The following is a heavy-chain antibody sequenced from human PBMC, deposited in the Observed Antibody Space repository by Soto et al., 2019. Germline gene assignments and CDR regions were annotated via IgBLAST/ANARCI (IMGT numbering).Heavy chain of an antibody. Sequence: GGSLRLSCAASGFTFSGFPMHWVRQAPGKGLEWVAVISYDGNNKYYADSVRGRSTISRDNSKNTLYLEMNGLRPDDTSVYYCARGMGGRVYYYYFGMDVWGPGTTVTSP. J-gene: IGHJ6*02. CDR1: GFTFSGFP. CDR2: ISYDGNNK. D-gene: IGHD2-15*01. CDR3: ARGMGGRVYYYYFGMDV. V-gene: IGHV3-30-3*01.